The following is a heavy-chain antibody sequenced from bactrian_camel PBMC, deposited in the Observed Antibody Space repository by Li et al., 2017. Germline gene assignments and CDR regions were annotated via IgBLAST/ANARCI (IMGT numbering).Heavy chain of an antibody. J-gene: IGHJ6*01. CDR3: AAGCTEVWSDYNVAETDFGY. CDR2: IYASGGRP. D-gene: IGHD4*01. CDR1: GVTRNACC. Sequence: HVQLVESGGGSVEAGGSLNLSCVASGVTRNACCIGWFRQVPGKEREGVASIYASGGRPHYDDSVKGRFTISLDNTEKTLTLQMNNLKPEDSAMYYCAAGCTEVWSDYNVAETDFGYWGQGTQVTVS. V-gene: IGHV3S63*01.